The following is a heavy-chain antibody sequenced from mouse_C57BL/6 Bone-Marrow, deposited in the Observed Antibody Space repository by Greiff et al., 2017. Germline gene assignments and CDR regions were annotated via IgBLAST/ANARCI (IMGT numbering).Heavy chain of an antibody. V-gene: IGHV1-81*01. CDR3: ARSEDGPYFDY. J-gene: IGHJ2*01. CDR1: GYTFTSYG. CDR2: IYPRSGNT. Sequence: QVQLQQSGAELARPGASVKLSCKASGYTFTSYGISWVKQRTGQGLEWIGEIYPRSGNTYYNEKFKGKATLTADKSSSTAYMELRSLTSEDSAVYFCARSEDGPYFDYWGQGTTLTVSS. D-gene: IGHD2-3*01.